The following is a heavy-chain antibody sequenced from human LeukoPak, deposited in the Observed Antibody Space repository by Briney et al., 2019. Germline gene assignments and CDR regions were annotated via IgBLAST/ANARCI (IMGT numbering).Heavy chain of an antibody. Sequence: ASVKVSCKASGYTFTSYDINCVRQATGQGLEGMGWMNPNSGNTGYAQKFQGRVTMTRNTSISTAYMELSSLRSEDTAVYYCARGIKWYGSGTQGDYWGQGTLVTVSS. CDR3: ARGIKWYGSGTQGDY. CDR1: GYTFTSYD. J-gene: IGHJ4*02. V-gene: IGHV1-8*01. CDR2: MNPNSGNT. D-gene: IGHD3-10*01.